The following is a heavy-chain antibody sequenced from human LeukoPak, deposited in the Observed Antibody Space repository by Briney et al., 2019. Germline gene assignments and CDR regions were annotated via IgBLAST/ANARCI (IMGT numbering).Heavy chain of an antibody. Sequence: GASVKVSCKASGGTFSSYAISWVRQAPGQGLEWMGRIIPILGIANYAQKFQGRVTITADKSTSTAYMELSSLRSEDTAVYYCALYYDSSGYYYPPEYFQHWGQGTLVTVSS. CDR2: IIPILGIA. CDR3: ALYYDSSGYYYPPEYFQH. J-gene: IGHJ1*01. CDR1: GGTFSSYA. D-gene: IGHD3-22*01. V-gene: IGHV1-69*04.